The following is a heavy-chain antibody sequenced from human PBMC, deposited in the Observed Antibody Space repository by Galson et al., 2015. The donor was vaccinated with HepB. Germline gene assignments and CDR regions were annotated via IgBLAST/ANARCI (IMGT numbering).Heavy chain of an antibody. Sequence: ETLSLTCTVSGGSISSYYWSWIRQPPGKGLEWIGYIYYSGSTNYNPSLKSRVTISVDTSKNQFSLKLSSVTAADTAVYYCARVPDTAMVHFDYWGQGTLVTVSS. CDR1: GGSISSYY. V-gene: IGHV4-59*01. CDR3: ARVPDTAMVHFDY. CDR2: IYYSGST. J-gene: IGHJ4*02. D-gene: IGHD5-18*01.